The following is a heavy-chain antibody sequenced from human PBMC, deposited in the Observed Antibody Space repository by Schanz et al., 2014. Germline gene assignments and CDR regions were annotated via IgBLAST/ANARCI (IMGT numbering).Heavy chain of an antibody. CDR1: GYTLTRYA. J-gene: IGHJ6*02. CDR2: INTNTGNP. CDR3: ARHSRGYPFYGMDA. V-gene: IGHV7-4-1*02. Sequence: QVQLVQSGAEVKKPGASVKVSCKASGYTLTRYAMDWVRQAPGQGLEWMGWINTNTGNPTYAQGFTGRFVFSWDTSVSPAYLRISSVKADDTAVYYCARHSRGYPFYGMDAWGQGTTVTVSS. D-gene: IGHD5-12*01.